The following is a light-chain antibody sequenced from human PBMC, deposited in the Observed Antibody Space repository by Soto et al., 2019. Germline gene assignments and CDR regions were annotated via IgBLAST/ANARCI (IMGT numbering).Light chain of an antibody. CDR3: QQYGSSPWT. V-gene: IGKV3-20*01. J-gene: IGKJ1*01. CDR1: QSVSSNY. CDR2: DAS. Sequence: EIVLTQSPGTLSLSPGERATLSCRASQSVSSNYLAWYQQKPGQAPRLLIYDASSRATGIPDMFSGSGSETDFTLTISRLEPEDFAVYYCQQYGSSPWTFGQGTKVEIK.